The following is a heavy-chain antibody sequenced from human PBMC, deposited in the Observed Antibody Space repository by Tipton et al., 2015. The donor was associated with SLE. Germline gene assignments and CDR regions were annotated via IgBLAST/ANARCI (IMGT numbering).Heavy chain of an antibody. CDR1: EFTFSNYA. V-gene: IGHV3-30*04. D-gene: IGHD2-2*01. CDR3: AREATTYAAFDI. CDR2: ISYDGSTK. Sequence: SLRLSWAASEFTFSNYAMHWVRQAPGKGLEWVAVISYDGSTKYYADSLKGRFTISRDNSKNTLYLQMNSLRGEDTAVYYCAREATTYAAFDIWGQGTMVTVSS. J-gene: IGHJ3*02.